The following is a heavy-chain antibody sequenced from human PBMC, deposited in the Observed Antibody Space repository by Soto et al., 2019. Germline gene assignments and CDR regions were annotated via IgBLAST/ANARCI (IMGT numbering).Heavy chain of an antibody. CDR1: GYTFNTYG. V-gene: IGHV1-18*01. CDR2: ISAYDGKT. CDR3: ARDPHEFWTSYRFDP. Sequence: ASVKVSCKTSGYTFNTYGINWVRQAPGQGLEVMGWISAYDGKTTYAEKFQGRVTLTTDTSTSTAYMELRSLRSDDTAIYYCARDPHEFWTSYRFDPWGQGTPVTVSS. J-gene: IGHJ5*02. D-gene: IGHD3-3*01.